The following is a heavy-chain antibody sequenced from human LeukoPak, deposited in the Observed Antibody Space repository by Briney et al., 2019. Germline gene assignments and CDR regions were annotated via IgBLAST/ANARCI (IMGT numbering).Heavy chain of an antibody. D-gene: IGHD2-15*01. CDR1: GGSFSDYY. Sequence: SETLSLTCAVYGGSFSDYYWSWIRQPPGKGLEWIGEINHSGSTNYNPSLKSRVTISVDTSKNQFSLKLSSVTAADTAVYYCARRRFGVCSGGSCYRFDPWGQGTLVTVSS. V-gene: IGHV4-34*01. J-gene: IGHJ5*02. CDR3: ARRRFGVCSGGSCYRFDP. CDR2: INHSGST.